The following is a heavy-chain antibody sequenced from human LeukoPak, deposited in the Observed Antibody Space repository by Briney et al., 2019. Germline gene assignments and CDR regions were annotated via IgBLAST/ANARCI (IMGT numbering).Heavy chain of an antibody. V-gene: IGHV1-8*01. J-gene: IGHJ3*02. CDR1: GYTFTSYD. CDR2: MNPNSGNT. Sequence: ASVKVSCKASGYTFTSYDINWVRQATGQGLEWMGWMNPNSGNTGYAQKFQGRVTMTRNTSISTAYMELSSLRSEDTAVYYCARDWEAYCGGDCHAFDIWGQGTMVTVSS. CDR3: ARDWEAYCGGDCHAFDI. D-gene: IGHD2-21*02.